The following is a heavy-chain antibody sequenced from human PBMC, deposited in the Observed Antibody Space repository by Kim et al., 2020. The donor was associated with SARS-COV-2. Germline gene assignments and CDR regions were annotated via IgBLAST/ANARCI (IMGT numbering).Heavy chain of an antibody. J-gene: IGHJ4*02. CDR3: ARARQLWLLWG. CDR2: T. V-gene: IGHV4-31*02. Sequence: TYYNPSLKSRVTISVDTSKNQFSLKLSSVTAADTAVYYCARARQLWLLWGWGQGTLVTVSS. D-gene: IGHD5-18*01.